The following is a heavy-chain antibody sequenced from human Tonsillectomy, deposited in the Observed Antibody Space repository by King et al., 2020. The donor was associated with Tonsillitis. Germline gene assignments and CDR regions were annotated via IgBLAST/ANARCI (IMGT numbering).Heavy chain of an antibody. CDR2: ISTDIGNT. CDR3: TRDGNIQPWYLAL. V-gene: IGHV1-18*01. D-gene: IGHD2/OR15-2a*01. Sequence: QLVQSGTEVKKPGASVKVSCKASGYTFNNYGIIWVRQAPGQGLEWMGWISTDIGNTNYAQKVQGRITLTTDTSTSTAYMELRSLRSDDTAVYYCTRDGNIQPWYLALWGRGTLVTVSS. J-gene: IGHJ2*01. CDR1: GYTFNNYG.